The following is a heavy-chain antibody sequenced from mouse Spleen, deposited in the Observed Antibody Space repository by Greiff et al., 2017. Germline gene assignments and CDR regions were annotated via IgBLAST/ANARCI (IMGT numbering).Heavy chain of an antibody. J-gene: IGHJ2*01. D-gene: IGHD4-1*01. V-gene: IGHV14-4*02. CDR2: IDPENGDT. CDR3: NALTGTVDY. Sequence: EVKLVESGAELVRSGASVKLSCTASGFNIKDYYMHWVKQRPEQGLEWIGWIDPENGDTEYAPKFQGKATMTADTSSNTAYLQLSSLTSEDTAVYYCNALTGTVDYWGQGTTLTVSS. CDR1: GFNIKDYY.